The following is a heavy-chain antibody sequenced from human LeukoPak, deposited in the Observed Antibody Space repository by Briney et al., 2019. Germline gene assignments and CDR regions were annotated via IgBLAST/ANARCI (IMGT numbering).Heavy chain of an antibody. Sequence: GGSLRLSCAASGFSFSTYWVSWVRQAPGKGLEWVASINQDGSEKYSVDSVKGRFTISRDNAKNSLYLQMNSLRAEDTAVYYCVRDYNWCFDYWGQGTLVTVSS. J-gene: IGHJ4*02. D-gene: IGHD1-1*01. CDR1: GFSFSTYW. CDR3: VRDYNWCFDY. V-gene: IGHV3-7*01. CDR2: INQDGSEK.